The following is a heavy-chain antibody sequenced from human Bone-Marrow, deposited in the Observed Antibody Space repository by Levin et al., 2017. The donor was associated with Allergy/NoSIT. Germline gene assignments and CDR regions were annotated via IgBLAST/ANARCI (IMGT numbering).Heavy chain of an antibody. J-gene: IGHJ4*02. V-gene: IGHV4-38-2*01. Sequence: SETLSLTCAVSGSSISSGYYWGWIRQPPGKGLEWIGSIYHSGSTYYNPSLKSRVTISVDTSKNQFSLKLSSVTAADTAVYYCASLTYYDILTGYYFDYWGQGTLVTVSS. CDR2: IYHSGST. CDR3: ASLTYYDILTGYYFDY. CDR1: GSSISSGYY. D-gene: IGHD3-9*01.